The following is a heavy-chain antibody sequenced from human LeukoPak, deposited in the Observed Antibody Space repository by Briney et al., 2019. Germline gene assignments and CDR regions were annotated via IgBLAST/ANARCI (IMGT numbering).Heavy chain of an antibody. CDR3: ARAAEDIVVVVAATVDY. CDR1: GFTFTSSA. V-gene: IGHV1-58*02. CDR2: IVVGSGNT. Sequence: SVKVSCKASGFTFTSSAMQWVRQARGQRLEWIGWIVVGSGNTNYAQKFQGRVTMTRDTSISTAYMELSRLRSDDTAVYYCARAAEDIVVVVAATVDYWGQGTLVTVSS. J-gene: IGHJ4*02. D-gene: IGHD2-15*01.